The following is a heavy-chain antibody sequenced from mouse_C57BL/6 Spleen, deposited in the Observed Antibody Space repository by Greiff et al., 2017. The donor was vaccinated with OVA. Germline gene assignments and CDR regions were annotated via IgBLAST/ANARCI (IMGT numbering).Heavy chain of an antibody. Sequence: VQLQQSGAELVKPGASVKLSCKASGYTFTSYWMHWVKQRPGRGLEWIGRIDPNSGGTKYNEKFKRKATLHVDKPSSTAYMQLCSLTSEDSAVYYSARSDYYGNPWFAYWGQGTLVTVSA. CDR3: ARSDYYGNPWFAY. V-gene: IGHV1-72*01. D-gene: IGHD2-1*01. CDR1: GYTFTSYW. CDR2: IDPNSGGT. J-gene: IGHJ3*01.